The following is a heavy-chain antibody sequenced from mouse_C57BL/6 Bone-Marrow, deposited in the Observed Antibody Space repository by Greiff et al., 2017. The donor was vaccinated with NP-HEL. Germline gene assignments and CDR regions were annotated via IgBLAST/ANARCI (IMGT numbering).Heavy chain of an antibody. Sequence: QVHVKQPGAELVRPGTSVKLSCKASGYTFTSYWMHWVKQRPGQGLEWIGVIDPSDSYTNYNQKFKGKATLTVDTSSSTAYMQLSSLTSEDSAVYYCARVDYYGSSHFDYWGQGTTLTVSS. CDR1: GYTFTSYW. CDR2: IDPSDSYT. CDR3: ARVDYYGSSHFDY. J-gene: IGHJ2*01. D-gene: IGHD1-1*01. V-gene: IGHV1-59*01.